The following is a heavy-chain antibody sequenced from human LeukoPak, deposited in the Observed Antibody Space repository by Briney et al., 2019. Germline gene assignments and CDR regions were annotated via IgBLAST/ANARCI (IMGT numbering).Heavy chain of an antibody. CDR1: GDSVSSNSAA. V-gene: IGHV6-1*01. CDR3: ARISWQDIPY. D-gene: IGHD2-15*01. CDR2: TYYRSNWNN. J-gene: IGHJ4*02. Sequence: PSQTLSLTCAISGDSVSSNSAAWNWVRQSPSRGLEWLGRTYYRSNWNNDYAVSVKGRVTINADTSKNQLSLQLNSVTPGDTAVYYCARISWQDIPYWGQGTLVTVSS.